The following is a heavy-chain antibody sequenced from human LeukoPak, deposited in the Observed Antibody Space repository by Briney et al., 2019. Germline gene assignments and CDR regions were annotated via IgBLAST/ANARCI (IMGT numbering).Heavy chain of an antibody. CDR1: GFIFSNYG. J-gene: IGHJ4*02. Sequence: GGSLRLSCAASGFIFSNYGMHWVRQAPGKRLEWVAVIWNDGSETFHADSVKGRFRIARDNSKNTLYLQMNSLRAEDTAIYYCAKDAAGPEYWGQGTLVTVSS. CDR2: IWNDGSET. V-gene: IGHV3-33*06. D-gene: IGHD6-13*01. CDR3: AKDAAGPEY.